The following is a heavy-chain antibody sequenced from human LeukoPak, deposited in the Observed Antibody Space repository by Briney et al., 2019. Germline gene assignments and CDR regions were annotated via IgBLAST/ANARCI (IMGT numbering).Heavy chain of an antibody. J-gene: IGHJ4*02. D-gene: IGHD3-9*01. V-gene: IGHV4-59*01. CDR1: GGSISGSY. Sequence: SETVSLTCTVSGGSISGSYWIWIRQPPGKGLEWIGYIYSSGSTNYNPSLKSQVTISVDTSKNQFSLRLSSVTAADTAVYYCARKGHFDFTFDYWGQGTLVTVSS. CDR3: ARKGHFDFTFDY. CDR2: IYSSGST.